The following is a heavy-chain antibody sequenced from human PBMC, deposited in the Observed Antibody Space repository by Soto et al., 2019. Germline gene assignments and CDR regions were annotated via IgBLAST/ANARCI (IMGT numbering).Heavy chain of an antibody. CDR2: ISSGSSPI. CDR3: ARGASYGMDV. V-gene: IGHV3-48*01. Sequence: EVQLVESGGGLVQPGGSLRVSCAASGFTFSTYSMNWVRQAPGKGLEWVSYISSGSSPIYYADSVKGRFTISRDNAKNSLYLQMNSLRAEDTAVYYCARGASYGMDVWGQGTTATVSS. J-gene: IGHJ6*02. CDR1: GFTFSTYS.